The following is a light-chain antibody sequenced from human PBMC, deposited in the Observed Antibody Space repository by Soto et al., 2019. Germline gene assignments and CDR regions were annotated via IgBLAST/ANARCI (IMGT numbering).Light chain of an antibody. V-gene: IGKV3D-15*01. CDR1: QSVRSN. Sequence: EIVMTQSPATLSVSPGERATLSCRASQSVRSNLAWYQQKPGQAPRLLIYGASNRATAIPDRFSGSGSGTDFTLTISRLEPEDFAVYYCQQNDDSPGTFGQGTKVDIK. CDR2: GAS. CDR3: QQNDDSPGT. J-gene: IGKJ1*01.